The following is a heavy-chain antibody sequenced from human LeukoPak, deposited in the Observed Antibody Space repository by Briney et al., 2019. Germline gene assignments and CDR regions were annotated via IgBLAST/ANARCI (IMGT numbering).Heavy chain of an antibody. CDR2: ISSNSNYI. V-gene: IGHV3-21*01. J-gene: IGHJ4*02. CDR1: GFTFSTYF. CDR3: ARSRQQLVRGEFDY. Sequence: PGGSLRLSCAASGFTFSTYFMNWVRQAPGKGLEWVSSISSNSNYIYYADSVKGRFTISRDNAKNSLYLQMNSLRAEDTAVYYCARSRQQLVRGEFDYWGQGTLVTVSS. D-gene: IGHD6-13*01.